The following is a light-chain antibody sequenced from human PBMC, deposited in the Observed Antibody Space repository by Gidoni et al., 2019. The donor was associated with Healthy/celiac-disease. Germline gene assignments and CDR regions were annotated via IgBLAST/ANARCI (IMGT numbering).Light chain of an antibody. CDR2: LGS. Sequence: DIVMTQSPLSLPVTPGEPASISCRSSQSLLHSNGYNYLDWYLQKPGQSPQLLIDLGSNRASGVPDRFSGRGSGTDFTLKISRVEAEDVGVYYCMQALQTPWTFGQGTKVEIK. J-gene: IGKJ1*01. CDR3: MQALQTPWT. CDR1: QSLLHSNGYNY. V-gene: IGKV2-28*01.